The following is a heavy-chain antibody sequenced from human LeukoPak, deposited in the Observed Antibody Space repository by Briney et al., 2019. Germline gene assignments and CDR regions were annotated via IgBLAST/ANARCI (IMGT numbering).Heavy chain of an antibody. V-gene: IGHV1-69*13. J-gene: IGHJ4*02. D-gene: IGHD3-10*02. CDR1: GVTFSSYA. CDR2: IIPIFGTA. CDR3: ARGGFVRGVPFDY. Sequence: SVKVSCKASGVTFSSYAISWVRLAPGQGLEWMGGIIPIFGTANYAQKFQGRVTITADESTSTAYMELSSLRSEGTAVDYCARGGFVRGVPFDYWGQGTLVTVSS.